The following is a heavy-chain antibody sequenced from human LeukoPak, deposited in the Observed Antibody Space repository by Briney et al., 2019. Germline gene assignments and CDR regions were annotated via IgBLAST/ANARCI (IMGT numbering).Heavy chain of an antibody. D-gene: IGHD3-10*01. J-gene: IGHJ6*03. V-gene: IGHV4-39*01. CDR1: GDSISSGDYY. Sequence: SETLSLTCTVSGDSISSGDYYWSWIRQPPGKGLEWIGSIYYSGSTYYNPSLKSRVTISVDTSKNQFSLKLSSVTAADTAVYYCARGGELWFGALAYYYYYMDVWGKGTTVTISS. CDR2: IYYSGST. CDR3: ARGGELWFGALAYYYYYMDV.